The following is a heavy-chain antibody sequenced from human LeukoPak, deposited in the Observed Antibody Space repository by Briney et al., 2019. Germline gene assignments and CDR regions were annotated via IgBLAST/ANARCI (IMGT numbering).Heavy chain of an antibody. J-gene: IGHJ4*02. V-gene: IGHV4-39*01. D-gene: IGHD2-2*01. CDR3: ARIYCSSTSCYLPFDY. CDR1: GGSISSSSYY. Sequence: PSETLSLTCTVSGGSISSSSYYWGWIRQPPGMGLEWIGSIYYSGSTYYNPSLKSRVTISVDTSKNQFSLKLSSVTAADTAVYYCARIYCSSTSCYLPFDYWGQGTLVTVSS. CDR2: IYYSGST.